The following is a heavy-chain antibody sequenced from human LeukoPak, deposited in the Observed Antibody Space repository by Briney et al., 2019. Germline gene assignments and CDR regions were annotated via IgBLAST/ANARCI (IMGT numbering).Heavy chain of an antibody. CDR3: AKEAVGSGIYPRGRYAYYKKG. V-gene: IGHV4-61*02. Sequence: SQTLSLTCTLYTGSISSGSYYWNWIRQPAGKGLEWIGRLYTTGSTNYNPSLKSRVPISVDTSKNQFSLKLSSVTAAHTGVYECAKEAVGSGIYPRGRYAYYKKGWGKGTTVTVSS. D-gene: IGHD1-26*01. CDR1: TGSISSGSYY. J-gene: IGHJ6*03. CDR2: LYTTGST.